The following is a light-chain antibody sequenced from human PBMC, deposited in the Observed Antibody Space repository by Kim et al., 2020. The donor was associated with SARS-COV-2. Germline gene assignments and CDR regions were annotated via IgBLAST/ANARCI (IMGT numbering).Light chain of an antibody. V-gene: IGKV1-39*01. Sequence: ASVGDRVTISCRASQSISSYLNWYQKKPGKAPKLLIFAAYSLQSGVPSRFSGSASGTDFTLTISSLQPDDFATYYCQQSYSALMYTFGQGTKLEI. CDR1: QSISSY. CDR2: AAY. J-gene: IGKJ2*01. CDR3: QQSYSALMYT.